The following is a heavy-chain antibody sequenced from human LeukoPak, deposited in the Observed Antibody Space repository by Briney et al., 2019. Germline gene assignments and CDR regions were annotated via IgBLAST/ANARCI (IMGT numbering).Heavy chain of an antibody. Sequence: SETLSLTCTVSGGSISSGDYYWSWIRQPPGKGLEWIGYIYYSGSTYYNPSLKSRVTISVDTSKNQFSLKLSSVTAADTAVHYCARDRANSYGPYYYYGMDVWGQGTTVTVSS. D-gene: IGHD5-18*01. CDR2: IYYSGST. CDR3: ARDRANSYGPYYYYGMDV. V-gene: IGHV4-30-4*01. J-gene: IGHJ6*02. CDR1: GGSISSGDYY.